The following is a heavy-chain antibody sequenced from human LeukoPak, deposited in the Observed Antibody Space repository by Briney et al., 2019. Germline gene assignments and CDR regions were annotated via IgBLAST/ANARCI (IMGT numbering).Heavy chain of an antibody. CDR1: GGSVSGNF. V-gene: IGHV4-34*11. J-gene: IGHJ4*02. Sequence: PSETLSLTCALSGGSVSGNFWSWIRQSPGKPLEWIGYISYGAGNTYGVETKYNPSLTSRVTISGDTSKNQVSLTLKSVTAGDMAVYRCASSYSIGWIGVGRFDFWGQGILVTVSS. D-gene: IGHD3-22*01. CDR2: ISYGAGNTYGVET. CDR3: ASSYSIGWIGVGRFDF.